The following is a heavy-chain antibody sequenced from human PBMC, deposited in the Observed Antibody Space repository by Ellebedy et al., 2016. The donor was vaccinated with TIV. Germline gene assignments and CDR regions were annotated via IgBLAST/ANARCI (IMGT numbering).Heavy chain of an antibody. CDR2: IKSRNVGGTT. V-gene: IGHV3-15*07. D-gene: IGHD4-17*01. J-gene: IGHJ4*02. CDR3: TREALADYGDCHFDY. Sequence: GESLKISCAASGLTFTNALMNWVRQAPGKGLEWVGRIKSRNVGGTTDFAGPVKGRFTISRDDSKNTLYLQMKSLRAEETAVYYCTREALADYGDCHFDYWGQGTLVTVSS. CDR1: GLTFTNAL.